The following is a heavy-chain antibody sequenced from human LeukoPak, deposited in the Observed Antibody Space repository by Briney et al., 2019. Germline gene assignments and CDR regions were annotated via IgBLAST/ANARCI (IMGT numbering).Heavy chain of an antibody. CDR2: INHSGST. CDR1: GGSFSGYY. V-gene: IGHV4-34*01. J-gene: IGHJ6*02. CDR3: ARVEITTNYYYGMDV. D-gene: IGHD4-4*01. Sequence: SETLSLTCAVYGGSFSGYYWSWIRQPPGKGLEWIGEINHSGSTNYNPSLKSRVTTSVDTSKNQFSLKLSSVTAADTAVYYCARVEITTNYYYGMDVWGQGTTVTVSS.